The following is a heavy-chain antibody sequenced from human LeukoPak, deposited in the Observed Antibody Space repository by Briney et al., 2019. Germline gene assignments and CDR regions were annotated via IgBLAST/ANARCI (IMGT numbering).Heavy chain of an antibody. D-gene: IGHD3-22*01. CDR1: GFTVSSNY. J-gene: IGHJ4*02. V-gene: IGHV3-53*01. CDR2: IYSGGST. Sequence: GGSLRLSCAASGFTVSSNYMSWVRQAPGKGLEWVSVIYSGGSTYYADSVKGRFTISRDNSKNTLYLQMNSLRAEDTAVYYCARDRGYYYDSSGYLDYWGQGTLVTVSS. CDR3: ARDRGYYYDSSGYLDY.